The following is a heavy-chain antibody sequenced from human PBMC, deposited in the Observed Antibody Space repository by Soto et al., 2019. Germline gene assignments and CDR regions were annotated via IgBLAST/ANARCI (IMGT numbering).Heavy chain of an antibody. D-gene: IGHD3-10*01. Sequence: QVQLQESGPGLVKPSETLSLTCTVSGGSISSYYWNWIRQPPGKGLEWIGYIHYSGNTNYKPSLKSRLAISVHASKNQFSLNLSSVTAADTAVYYCASGSLLFTDDFYYYYMDVWGKGTTVTVSS. CDR3: ASGSLLFTDDFYYYYMDV. J-gene: IGHJ6*03. V-gene: IGHV4-59*08. CDR1: GGSISSYY. CDR2: IHYSGNT.